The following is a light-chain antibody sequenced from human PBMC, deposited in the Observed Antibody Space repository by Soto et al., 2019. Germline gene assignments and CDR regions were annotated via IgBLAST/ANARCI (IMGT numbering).Light chain of an antibody. J-gene: IGKJ1*01. Sequence: DVVMTQSPESLAVSLGERATINCRSSQSVLYSSSNKNYLAWYRQKPGQPPELLIYWASTRETGVPDRIRGRGSETNFPLTLPRLPAXXXXXXXXXXYFNTPWTFGQGTKVDIK. CDR1: QSVLYSSSNKNY. CDR2: WAS. V-gene: IGKV4-1*01. CDR3: XXYFNTPWT.